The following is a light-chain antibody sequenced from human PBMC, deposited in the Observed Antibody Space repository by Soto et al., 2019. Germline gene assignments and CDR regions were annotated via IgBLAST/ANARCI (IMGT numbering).Light chain of an antibody. Sequence: EIVLTQSPATLSVSPGVRVTLSCWASQSVSSNLAWYQQKPGQPPRLLIYGASTRATGIPARFSGSGSGTEFTLTISNLQSEDFAVYYCQQYTNWPRTFGQGTMLEI. V-gene: IGKV3-15*01. CDR3: QQYTNWPRT. J-gene: IGKJ1*01. CDR1: QSVSSN. CDR2: GAS.